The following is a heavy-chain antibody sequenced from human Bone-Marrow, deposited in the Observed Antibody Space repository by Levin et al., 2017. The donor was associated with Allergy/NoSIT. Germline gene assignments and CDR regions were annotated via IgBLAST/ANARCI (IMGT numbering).Heavy chain of an antibody. J-gene: IGHJ4*02. CDR2: ISGSGGST. V-gene: IGHV3-23*01. CDR1: GFTFSSYA. CDR3: AKGWFGELRVVSFDY. Sequence: GESLKISCAASGFTFSSYAMSWVRQAPGKGLEWVSAISGSGGSTYYADSVKGRFTISRDNSKNTLYLQMNSLRAEDTAVYYCAKGWFGELRVVSFDYWGQGTLVTVSS. D-gene: IGHD3-10*01.